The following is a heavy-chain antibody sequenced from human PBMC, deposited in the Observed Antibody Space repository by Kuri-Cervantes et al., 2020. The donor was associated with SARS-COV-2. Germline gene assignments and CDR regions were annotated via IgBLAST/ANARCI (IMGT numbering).Heavy chain of an antibody. Sequence: SETLSLTCAVYGGSFSGYYWSWIRQPPGKGLEWIGEINHSGSTNYNPSLKSRVAISVDTSTNQFSLKLSSVTAADTAVYYCARCRRIAAASRWFDPWGQGTLVIVSS. CDR1: GGSFSGYY. D-gene: IGHD6-13*01. J-gene: IGHJ5*02. CDR3: ARCRRIAAASRWFDP. CDR2: INHSGST. V-gene: IGHV4-34*01.